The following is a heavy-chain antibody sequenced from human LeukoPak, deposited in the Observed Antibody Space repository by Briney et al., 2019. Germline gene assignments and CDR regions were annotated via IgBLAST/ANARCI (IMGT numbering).Heavy chain of an antibody. J-gene: IGHJ6*03. CDR2: ISWDGGST. V-gene: IGHV3-43D*03. Sequence: HPGGSLRLSCAASGFTFDDYAMHWVRQAPGKGLEWVSLISWDGGSTYYADSVKGRFTISRDNAKNSLYLQMNSLRAEDTAVYYCAKAGTIFGVENPFYFYYMDVWGKGTTVTVS. D-gene: IGHD3-3*01. CDR3: AKAGTIFGVENPFYFYYMDV. CDR1: GFTFDDYA.